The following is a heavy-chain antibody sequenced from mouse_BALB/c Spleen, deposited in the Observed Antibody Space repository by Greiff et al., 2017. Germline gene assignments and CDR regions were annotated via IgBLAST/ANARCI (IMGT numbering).Heavy chain of an antibody. D-gene: IGHD4-1*01. CDR2: INPSNGRT. CDR3: ARGGKLGRDYFDY. V-gene: IGHV1S81*02. Sequence: VQLQQPGAELVKPGASVKLSCTASGYTFTSYWMHWVKQRPGQGLEWIGEINPSNGRTNYNEKFKSKATLTVDKSSSTAYMQLSSLTSEDSAVYYGARGGKLGRDYFDYWGQGTTLTVSS. J-gene: IGHJ2*01. CDR1: GYTFTSYW.